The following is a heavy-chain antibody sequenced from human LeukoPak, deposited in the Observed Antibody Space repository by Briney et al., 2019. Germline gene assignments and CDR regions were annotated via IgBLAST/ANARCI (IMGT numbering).Heavy chain of an antibody. CDR3: AIYSGNHQLDY. CDR1: GYTFTGYY. CDR2: IDPNNGAT. J-gene: IGHJ4*02. D-gene: IGHD1-14*01. V-gene: IGHV1-2*06. Sequence: GASVKVSCKASGYTFTGYYMHWVRQAPGQGFEWMGRIDPNNGATNYAQKFQGRVTVTRDTSISTVYMELSRLKSDDTAVYFCAIYSGNHQLDYWGQGTLVTVSS.